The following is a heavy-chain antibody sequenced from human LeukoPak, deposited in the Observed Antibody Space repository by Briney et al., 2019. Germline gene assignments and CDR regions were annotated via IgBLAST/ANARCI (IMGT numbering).Heavy chain of an antibody. CDR1: GGSISSGSYY. J-gene: IGHJ3*02. V-gene: IGHV4-61*02. CDR2: IYTSGST. Sequence: SQTLSLTCTVSGGSISSGSYYWSWIRQPAGKGLEWIGRIYTSGSTNYNPSLKSRVTISVDTSKNKFSLKLSSVTAADTAVYYCARVSIAARGDAFDIWGQGTMVTVSS. CDR3: ARVSIAARGDAFDI. D-gene: IGHD6-6*01.